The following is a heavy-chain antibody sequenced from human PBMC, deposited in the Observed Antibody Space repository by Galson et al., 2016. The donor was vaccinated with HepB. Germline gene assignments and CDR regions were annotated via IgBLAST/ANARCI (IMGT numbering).Heavy chain of an antibody. CDR3: ARDFGYCSSTSCYKGGLFYYYGMDV. CDR1: GFTFSTYN. V-gene: IGHV3-21*01. D-gene: IGHD2-2*02. CDR2: ISNSNSYI. J-gene: IGHJ6*02. Sequence: SLRLSCAASGFTFSTYNMNWVHQAPGKGLEWVSSISNSNSYIYYTDSVKGRFTISRDNAENSLYLQMNSLRAEDTAVYYCARDFGYCSSTSCYKGGLFYYYGMDVWGQGTTVTVSS.